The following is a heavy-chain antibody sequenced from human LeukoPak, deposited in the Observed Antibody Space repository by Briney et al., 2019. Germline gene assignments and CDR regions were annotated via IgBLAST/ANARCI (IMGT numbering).Heavy chain of an antibody. J-gene: IGHJ5*02. CDR3: ARSRSWNYNCFDP. V-gene: IGHV4-34*01. CDR1: GGSFSGYF. CDR2: INHSGST. Sequence: SETLSLTCAVYGGSFSGYFWSWIRQPPGKGLEWIGDINHSGSTNCNPSLKSRVTISVDTSKNQFSLKLSSVTAADTAVYYCARSRSWNYNCFDPWGQGTLVTVSS. D-gene: IGHD2-15*01.